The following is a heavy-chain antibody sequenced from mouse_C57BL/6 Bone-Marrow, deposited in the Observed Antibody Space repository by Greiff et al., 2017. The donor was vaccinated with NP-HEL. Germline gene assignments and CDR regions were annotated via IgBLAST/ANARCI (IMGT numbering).Heavy chain of an antibody. J-gene: IGHJ3*01. V-gene: IGHV14-2*01. CDR1: GFHIKDYY. Sequence: VQLKQSGAELVKPGASVKLSCTASGFHIKDYYMHWVKQRTEQCLVWTGRIDPVDGETIYAPKLQGKSMIPADTSSNTAYLQLSSLTSEDTAVYYCAVITTVVASQVAYWGQGTLVTVSA. CDR2: IDPVDGET. D-gene: IGHD1-1*01. CDR3: AVITTVVASQVAY.